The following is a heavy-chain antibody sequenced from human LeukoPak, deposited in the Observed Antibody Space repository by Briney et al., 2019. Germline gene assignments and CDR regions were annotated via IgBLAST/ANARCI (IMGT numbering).Heavy chain of an antibody. J-gene: IGHJ5*02. CDR2: INHSGST. Sequence: SETLSLTCAVHGGSFSGYYWSWIRQPPGKGLEWIGEINHSGSTNYNPSLKSRVTISVDTSKNQFSLKLSSVTAADTAVYYCARGIDIVVVPAATNWFDPWGQGTLVTVSS. D-gene: IGHD2-2*01. CDR1: GGSFSGYY. V-gene: IGHV4-34*01. CDR3: ARGIDIVVVPAATNWFDP.